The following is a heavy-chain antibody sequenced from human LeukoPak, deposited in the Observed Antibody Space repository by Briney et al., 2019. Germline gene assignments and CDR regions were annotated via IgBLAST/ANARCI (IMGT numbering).Heavy chain of an antibody. CDR1: GGSISSYY. CDR2: TSYSGRA. J-gene: IGHJ5*01. D-gene: IGHD5-24*01. Sequence: PSETLSLTCTVSGGSISSYYWSWIRQPPGRGLQWIGSTSYSGRANYNPSPKDRVTVSLDTSKNQFYLKVTSVTAADTAVYYCARRRVEMAPITEGNWFDSWGQGTPVTVSS. V-gene: IGHV4-59*08. CDR3: ARRRVEMAPITEGNWFDS.